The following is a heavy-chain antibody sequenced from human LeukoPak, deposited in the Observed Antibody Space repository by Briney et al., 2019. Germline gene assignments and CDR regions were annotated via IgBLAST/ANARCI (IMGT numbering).Heavy chain of an antibody. CDR3: ARDLSY. J-gene: IGHJ4*02. V-gene: IGHV4-61*02. CDR1: GGSISSGSYY. CDR2: IYTSGST. Sequence: SETLSLTCTVSGGSISSGSYYWSWIRQPAGKGLEWIGRIYTSGSTNYSPSLKSRVTISVDTSKNQFSLKLSSVTAADTAVYYCARDLSYWGQGTLVTVSS.